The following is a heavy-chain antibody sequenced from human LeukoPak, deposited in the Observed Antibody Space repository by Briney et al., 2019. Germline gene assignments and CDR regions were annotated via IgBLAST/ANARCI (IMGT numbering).Heavy chain of an antibody. CDR1: GYTFIGNY. D-gene: IGHD6-19*01. V-gene: IGHV1-2*02. J-gene: IGHJ4*02. CDR2: INPNGGGT. CDR3: ARGQLRQWLPPRDY. Sequence: GASVKVSCKASGYTFIGNYIHWVRQAPGQGLEWMGWINPNGGGTNYAQKFQGRVTMTRDTSISTAYMELSRLRSDDTAVYYCARGQLRQWLPPRDYWGQGTLVTVSS.